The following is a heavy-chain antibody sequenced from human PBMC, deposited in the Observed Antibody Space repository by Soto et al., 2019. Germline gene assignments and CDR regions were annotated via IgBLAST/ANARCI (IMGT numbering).Heavy chain of an antibody. V-gene: IGHV3-48*02. CDR3: ARDYIYAFDI. CDR2: ISRDGGDT. Sequence: QLVESGGDLVQPGGSLRLSCRGSGFSFSSFSMNWVRQAPGKGLEWVSYISRDGGDTQYIDSVNGRFTISRDNAKNSLYLQMDSLREEDTAVYYCARDYIYAFDIWGQGTMVSVSS. J-gene: IGHJ3*02. CDR1: GFSFSSFS.